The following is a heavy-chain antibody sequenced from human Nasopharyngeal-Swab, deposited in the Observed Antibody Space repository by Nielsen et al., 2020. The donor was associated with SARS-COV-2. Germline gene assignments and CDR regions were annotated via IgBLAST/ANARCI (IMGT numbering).Heavy chain of an antibody. CDR1: GFIFTNFW. CDR2: IKQDGSEK. D-gene: IGHD1-26*01. J-gene: IGHJ6*02. Sequence: GGSLRLSCAASGFIFTNFWMTWVRQAPGKGLEWVANIKQDGSEKYYVDSVKGRFTISRDNAKNSLYLQMNSLRAEDTAVYYCARDLVVGATTSAYYYYYGMDVWGQGTTVTVSS. V-gene: IGHV3-7*01. CDR3: ARDLVVGATTSAYYYYYGMDV.